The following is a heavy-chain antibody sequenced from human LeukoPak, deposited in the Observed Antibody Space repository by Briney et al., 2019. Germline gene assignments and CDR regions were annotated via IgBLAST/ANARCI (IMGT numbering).Heavy chain of an antibody. CDR1: GFTFSDYS. CDR3: AKGGGWLYYFDY. J-gene: IGHJ4*02. Sequence: GGSLRLSCAASGFTFSDYSMNWVRQAPGKGLEWVSGISGSDSSTYYADFVKGRFTISRDNSKNTLHLQMNSLRADDTAVYYCAKGGGWLYYFDYWGQGTLVTVSS. CDR2: ISGSDSST. V-gene: IGHV3-23*01. D-gene: IGHD4-23*01.